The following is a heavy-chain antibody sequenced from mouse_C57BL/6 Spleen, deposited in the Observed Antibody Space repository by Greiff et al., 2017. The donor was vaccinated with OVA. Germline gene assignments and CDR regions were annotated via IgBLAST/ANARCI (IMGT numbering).Heavy chain of an antibody. J-gene: IGHJ2*01. Sequence: VQLQQPGAELVKPGASVKLSCKASGYTFTSYWMQWVKQRPGQGLEWIGEIDPSDSYTNYNQKFKGKATLTVDTSSSTAYMQLSSLTSEDSAVYYGARHYYGSRVPFDYWGQGTTLTVSS. CDR2: IDPSDSYT. V-gene: IGHV1-50*01. CDR3: ARHYYGSRVPFDY. D-gene: IGHD1-1*01. CDR1: GYTFTSYW.